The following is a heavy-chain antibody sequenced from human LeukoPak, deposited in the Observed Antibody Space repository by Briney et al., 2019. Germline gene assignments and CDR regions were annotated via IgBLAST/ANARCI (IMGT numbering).Heavy chain of an antibody. V-gene: IGHV4-59*08. Sequence: SETLSLTCTVSGGSISSYYWSWIRQPPGKGLEWIGYIYYSGSTNYNPPLKSRVTISVDTSKNQFSLKLSSVTAADTAVYYCARHHGRKAYYYGSGSNLRVCWFDPWGQGTLVTVSS. CDR2: IYYSGST. D-gene: IGHD3-10*01. CDR3: ARHHGRKAYYYGSGSNLRVCWFDP. CDR1: GGSISSYY. J-gene: IGHJ5*02.